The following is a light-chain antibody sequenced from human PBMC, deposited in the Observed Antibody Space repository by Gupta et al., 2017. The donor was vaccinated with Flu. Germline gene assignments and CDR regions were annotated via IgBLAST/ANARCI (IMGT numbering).Light chain of an antibody. J-gene: IGKJ4*01. Sequence: EIVLTQSPGTLSLSPGERATLSCRARQSVSGNSLTWYQQKPGQAPRLLLHGASSKATGSPDQFNGSGCWTDFTLTISRLEPEDFAVYYCHQYGDSSWLTFGGGTKVEIK. CDR1: QSVSGNS. V-gene: IGKV3-20*01. CDR3: HQYGDSSWLT. CDR2: GAS.